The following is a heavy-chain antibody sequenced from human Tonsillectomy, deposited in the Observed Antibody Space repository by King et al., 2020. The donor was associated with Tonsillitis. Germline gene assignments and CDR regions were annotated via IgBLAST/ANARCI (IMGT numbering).Heavy chain of an antibody. Sequence: QLVQSGGGVVQPGGSLRLSCAASGFTFNNYGMHWVRQAPGKGLEWVAFIRFDGSKKDYADSVKGRFTISRDNSKNTLSLQMNSLRAEDTAVYYCANSEYQSKYGGDYYGMDVWGQGTTVTVSS. CDR3: ANSEYQSKYGGDYYGMDV. CDR1: GFTFNNYG. CDR2: IRFDGSKK. J-gene: IGHJ6*02. V-gene: IGHV3-30*02. D-gene: IGHD2-2*01.